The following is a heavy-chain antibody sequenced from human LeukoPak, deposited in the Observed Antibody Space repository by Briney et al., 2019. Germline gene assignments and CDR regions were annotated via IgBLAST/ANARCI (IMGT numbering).Heavy chain of an antibody. D-gene: IGHD2-2*01. V-gene: IGHV1-18*01. J-gene: IGHJ4*02. Sequence: ASVKVSCKASGYTFSNFGISWVRQAPGQGLEWMGWISGNNDNPNYGQKFQGRLTVTTDSSTNIAYMELRNLRSDDTAVYYCARDGTSTDDYWGQGTLVTVSS. CDR3: ARDGTSTDDY. CDR1: GYTFSNFG. CDR2: ISGNNDNP.